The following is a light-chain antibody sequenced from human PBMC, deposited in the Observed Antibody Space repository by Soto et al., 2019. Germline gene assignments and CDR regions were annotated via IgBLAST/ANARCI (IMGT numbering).Light chain of an antibody. J-gene: IGLJ3*02. CDR1: SSDVGGYNY. V-gene: IGLV2-14*01. CDR2: DVS. CDR3: SSYTSSSTWV. Sequence: QSALTQPASVSGSPEQSITISCTGTSSDVGGYNYVSWYQQHPGKGPKLMIYDVSNRPSGVSNRFSGSKSGNTASLTISGLQAEDEADYYCSSYTSSSTWVFGGGTKLTVL.